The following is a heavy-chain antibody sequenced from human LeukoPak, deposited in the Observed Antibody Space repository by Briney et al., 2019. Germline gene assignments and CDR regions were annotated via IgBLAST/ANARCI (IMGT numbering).Heavy chain of an antibody. Sequence: SVKVSCKASGGTFSNYAINWVRQAPGQGLEWMGRIIPILGIASYAQKFQGRVTITADKSTSTAYMELSSLRSGDTAVYYCAISRSYGAFYNFDYWGQGTLVTVSS. CDR3: AISRSYGAFYNFDY. J-gene: IGHJ4*02. CDR1: GGTFSNYA. D-gene: IGHD1-26*01. CDR2: IIPILGIA. V-gene: IGHV1-69*04.